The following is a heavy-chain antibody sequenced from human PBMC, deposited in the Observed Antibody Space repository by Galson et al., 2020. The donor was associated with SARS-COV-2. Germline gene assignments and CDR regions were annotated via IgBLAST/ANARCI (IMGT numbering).Heavy chain of an antibody. CDR2: ISTHSSYI. Sequence: TGGSLRLSCAASGFTFSSKSMHWVRQAPGKGLEWVSSISTHSSYIYYTDSVKGRFIISRDNAKSSLYLQMNSLRAEDTAVYYCARGEDGDYGGADYWGQGTLVTVSS. V-gene: IGHV3-21*01. CDR1: GFTFSSKS. J-gene: IGHJ4*02. CDR3: ARGEDGDYGGADY. D-gene: IGHD4-17*01.